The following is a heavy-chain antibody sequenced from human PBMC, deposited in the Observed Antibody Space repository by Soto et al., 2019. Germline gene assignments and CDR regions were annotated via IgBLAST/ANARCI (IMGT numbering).Heavy chain of an antibody. CDR2: IDPSDSYT. D-gene: IGHD2-15*01. CDR1: GYSFTSYW. V-gene: IGHV5-10-1*01. CDR3: ARYCSGGSCPQYYYYGMDV. Sequence: GESRKISCKGSGYSFTSYWISWVRQMPGKGLEWMGRIDPSDSYTNYSPSFQGHVTISADKSISTAYLQWSSLKASDTAMYYCARYCSGGSCPQYYYYGMDVWGQGTTVTVSS. J-gene: IGHJ6*02.